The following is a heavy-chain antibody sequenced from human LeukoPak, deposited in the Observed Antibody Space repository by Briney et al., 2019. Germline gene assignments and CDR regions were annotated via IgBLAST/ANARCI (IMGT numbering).Heavy chain of an antibody. V-gene: IGHV1-2*02. D-gene: IGHD3-3*01. J-gene: IGHJ3*02. CDR1: GYTFTGYY. CDR2: INPSSGGT. Sequence: GASVKVSCKASGYTFTGYYMHWVRQAPGQGLEWMGWINPSSGGTNYAQKSQGRVTMTRDTSISTAYMELSKLRSDDTAVYYCARLTYYDFWSGYNYAFDIWGQGTMVTVSS. CDR3: ARLTYYDFWSGYNYAFDI.